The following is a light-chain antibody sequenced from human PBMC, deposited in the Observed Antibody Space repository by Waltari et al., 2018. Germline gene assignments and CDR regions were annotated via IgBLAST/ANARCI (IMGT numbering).Light chain of an antibody. J-gene: IGLJ6*01. Sequence: QTVVTQEPSFSVSPGGTVTLTCGLSSGSVSTSYYPSWYQQTPGQAPRTLIYSTNPRSSGVPDRFSGSILGNKAALTITGAQADDESDYYGVLYMGSGIYNVFGSGTKVTVL. CDR3: VLYMGSGIYNV. V-gene: IGLV8-61*01. CDR1: SGSVSTSYY. CDR2: STN.